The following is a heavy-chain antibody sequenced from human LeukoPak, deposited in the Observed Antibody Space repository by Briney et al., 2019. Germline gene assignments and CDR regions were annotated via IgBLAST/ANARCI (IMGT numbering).Heavy chain of an antibody. D-gene: IGHD6-13*01. Sequence: SETLSLTCTVSGGSISSGSYYWSWIRQPAGKGLEWIGRIYTSGSTNYNPSLKSRVTISVDTSKNQFSLKLSSVTAADTAVYYCARGFYSSSSGFDPWGQGTLVTVSS. CDR1: GGSISSGSYY. J-gene: IGHJ5*02. V-gene: IGHV4-61*02. CDR3: ARGFYSSSSGFDP. CDR2: IYTSGST.